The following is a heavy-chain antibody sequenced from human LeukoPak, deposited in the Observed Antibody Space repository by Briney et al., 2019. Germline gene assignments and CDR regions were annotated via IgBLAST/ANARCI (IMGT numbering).Heavy chain of an antibody. CDR1: GFTFSSYG. Sequence: GGFLRLSCAASGFTFSSYGMHWVRQAPGKGLEWVAVISYDGSNKYYADSVKGRFTISRDNSKNTLYLQMNSLRAEDTAVYYCAKVGMVEYQLLDYYGMDVWGQGTTVTVSS. CDR2: ISYDGSNK. D-gene: IGHD2-2*01. J-gene: IGHJ6*02. CDR3: AKVGMVEYQLLDYYGMDV. V-gene: IGHV3-30*18.